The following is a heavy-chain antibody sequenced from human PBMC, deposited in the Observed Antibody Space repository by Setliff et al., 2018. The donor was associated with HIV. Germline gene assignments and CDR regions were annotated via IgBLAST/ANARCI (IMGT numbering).Heavy chain of an antibody. J-gene: IGHJ4*02. D-gene: IGHD3-3*01. CDR3: ARYNFWSGYESDY. Sequence: ASVKVSCKTSGYSFTNYAIHWVRQAPGQRLEWMGWINAGNGNTKYSQKFRGRVTMTTDTSARTGYMELRNLRSDDTAVYYCARYNFWSGYESDYWGQGTLVTVSS. V-gene: IGHV1-3*01. CDR2: INAGNGNT. CDR1: GYSFTNYA.